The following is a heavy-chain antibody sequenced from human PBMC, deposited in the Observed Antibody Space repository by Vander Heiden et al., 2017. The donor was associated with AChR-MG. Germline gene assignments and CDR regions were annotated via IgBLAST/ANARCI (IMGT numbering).Heavy chain of an antibody. J-gene: IGHJ4*02. CDR1: GFTFSDDY. V-gene: IGHV3-11*06. CDR3: ARANCGGDCLTPYYFDY. D-gene: IGHD2-21*01. CDR2: ISSSSSYT. Sequence: QVQLVDSGGGLVKPGGSLRLSCAPSGFTFSDDYMRWIRQAPGKGLEWVSYISSSSSYTNYADSVKGRFTISRDNAKNSLYPQMNSLRAEDTAVYYCARANCGGDCLTPYYFDYWGQGTLVTVPS.